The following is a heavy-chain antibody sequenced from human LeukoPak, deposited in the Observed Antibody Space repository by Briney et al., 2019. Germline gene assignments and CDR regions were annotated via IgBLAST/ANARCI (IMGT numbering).Heavy chain of an antibody. Sequence: SVKVSCKASGGTFSSYAISWVRQAPGQGLEWMGGIIPIFGTANYAQKFQGRVTITADESTSTAYMELSSLRSEDTAVYYCATSGGYYDSSGYYLDYWGQGTLVTVSS. CDR1: GGTFSSYA. CDR3: ATSGGYYDSSGYYLDY. D-gene: IGHD3-22*01. J-gene: IGHJ4*02. CDR2: IIPIFGTA. V-gene: IGHV1-69*13.